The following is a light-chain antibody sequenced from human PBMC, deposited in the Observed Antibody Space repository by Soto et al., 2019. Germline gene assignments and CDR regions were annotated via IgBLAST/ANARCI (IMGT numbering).Light chain of an antibody. J-gene: IGKJ4*01. Sequence: EIVKTQTPATLSVSPGERATLSCRASQSVSSNLAWYQHKPGQAASLLIHGASTRATGIPARFSGSGSGTEFTLTVSSLQSEDFAVYYCQKYNKWPLTFGGGTKVEIK. CDR3: QKYNKWPLT. CDR2: GAS. V-gene: IGKV3-15*01. CDR1: QSVSSN.